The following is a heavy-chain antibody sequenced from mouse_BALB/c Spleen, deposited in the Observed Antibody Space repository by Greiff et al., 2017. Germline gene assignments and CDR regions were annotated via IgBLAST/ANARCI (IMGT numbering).Heavy chain of an antibody. D-gene: IGHD2-10*02. CDR2: ISSGSSTI. CDR3: ARSGYGNSFAY. J-gene: IGHJ3*01. Sequence: DVMLVESGGGLVQPGGSRKLSCAASGFTFSSFGMHWVRQAPEKGLEWVAYISSGSSTIYYADTVKGRFTISRDNPKNTLFLQMTSLRSEDTAMYYCARSGYGNSFAYWGQGTLVTVSA. V-gene: IGHV5-17*02. CDR1: GFTFSSFG.